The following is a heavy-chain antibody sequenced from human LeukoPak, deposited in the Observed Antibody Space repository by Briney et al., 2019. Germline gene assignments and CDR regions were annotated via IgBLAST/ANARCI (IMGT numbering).Heavy chain of an antibody. CDR1: GFTFSSYS. J-gene: IGHJ4*02. CDR2: ISSSSSTI. D-gene: IGHD1-1*01. CDR3: ARELPRSGADY. V-gene: IGHV3-48*04. Sequence: PGGSLRLSCAASGFTFSSYSMNWVRQAPGKGLEWVSYISSSSSTIYYADSVKGRFTISRDNAKNSLYLQMNSLRAEDTAVYYCARELPRSGADYWGQGTLVTVSS.